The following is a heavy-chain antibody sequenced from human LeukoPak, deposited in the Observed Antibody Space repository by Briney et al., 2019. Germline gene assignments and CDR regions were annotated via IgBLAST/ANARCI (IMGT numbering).Heavy chain of an antibody. CDR1: GYTFTSYG. Sequence: ASVKVSCKASGYTFTSYGISWVRQAPGQGLEWMGWISAYNGNTNYAQKLQGRVTMTTDTSTSTAYMELRSLRSDDTAVYYCAREAYGSGSYYPNFDYWGQGTLVTVSS. J-gene: IGHJ4*02. CDR3: AREAYGSGSYYPNFDY. D-gene: IGHD3-10*01. V-gene: IGHV1-18*01. CDR2: ISAYNGNT.